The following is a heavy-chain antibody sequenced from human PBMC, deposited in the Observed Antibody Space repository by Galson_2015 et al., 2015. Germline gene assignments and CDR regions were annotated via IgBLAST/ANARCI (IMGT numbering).Heavy chain of an antibody. CDR1: GFPFSTYT. Sequence: SLRLSCAASGFPFSTYTMNWVRQAPGKGLQWVSSISGRSTFIFYSDSVKGRFTISRDNAKNSLSLQMNSLRGDDTAVYYCTRHLGNGSGSPEFWGQGTLVAVSS. CDR2: ISGRSTFI. D-gene: IGHD7-27*01. J-gene: IGHJ4*02. V-gene: IGHV3-21*01. CDR3: TRHLGNGSGSPEF.